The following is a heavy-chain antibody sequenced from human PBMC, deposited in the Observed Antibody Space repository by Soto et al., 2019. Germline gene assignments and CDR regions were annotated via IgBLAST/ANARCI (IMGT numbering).Heavy chain of an antibody. CDR1: GYTFTGYY. V-gene: IGHV1-2*04. J-gene: IGHJ6*02. D-gene: IGHD5-12*01. CDR3: ARDMGYSGYDSTPGYYYYGMDV. Sequence: ASVKVSCKASGYTFTGYYMHWVRQAPGQGLEWMGWINPNSGGTNYAQKFQGWVTMTRDTSISTAYMELSRLRSDDTAVYYCARDMGYSGYDSTPGYYYYGMDVWGQGTTVTVSS. CDR2: INPNSGGT.